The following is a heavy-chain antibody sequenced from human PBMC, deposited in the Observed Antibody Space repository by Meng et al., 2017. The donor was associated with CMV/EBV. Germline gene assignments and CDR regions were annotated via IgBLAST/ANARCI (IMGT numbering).Heavy chain of an antibody. CDR3: ARGKLDPHCSSTSCYDYYYGMDV. J-gene: IGHJ6*02. Sequence: GSLRLSCAASGFTFSSYSMNWVRQAPGKGLEWVSSISSSSYIYYADSVKGRFTISRDNAKNSLYLQMNSLRAEDTAVYYCARGKLDPHCSSTSCYDYYYGMDVWGQGTTVTVSS. V-gene: IGHV3-21*01. CDR1: GFTFSSYS. CDR2: ISSSSYI. D-gene: IGHD2-2*01.